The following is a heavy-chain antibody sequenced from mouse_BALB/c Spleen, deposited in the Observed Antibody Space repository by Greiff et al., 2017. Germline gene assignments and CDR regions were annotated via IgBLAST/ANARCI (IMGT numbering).Heavy chain of an antibody. Sequence: VQLQQSGAELVKPGASVKLSCTASGFNIKDTYMHWVKQRPEQGLEWIGRIDPANGNTKYDPKFQGKATITADTSSNTAYLQLSSLTSEDTAVYYCARDDYDYDEGRLFDYWGQGTTLTVSS. CDR2: IDPANGNT. V-gene: IGHV14-3*02. D-gene: IGHD2-4*01. J-gene: IGHJ2*01. CDR3: ARDDYDYDEGRLFDY. CDR1: GFNIKDTY.